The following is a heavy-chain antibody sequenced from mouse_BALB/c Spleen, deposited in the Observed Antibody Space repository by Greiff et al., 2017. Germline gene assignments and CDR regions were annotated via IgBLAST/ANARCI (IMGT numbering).Heavy chain of an antibody. CDR1: GFTFSSYT. D-gene: IGHD2-4*01. V-gene: IGHV5-6-4*01. J-gene: IGHJ3*01. Sequence: EVKVVESGGGLVKPGGSLKLSCAASGFTFSSYTMSWVRQTPEKRLEWVATISSGGSYTYYPDSVKGRFTISRDNAKNTLYLQMSSLKSEDTAMYYCTRDYHYDYAWFAYWGQGTLVTVSA. CDR2: ISSGGSYT. CDR3: TRDYHYDYAWFAY.